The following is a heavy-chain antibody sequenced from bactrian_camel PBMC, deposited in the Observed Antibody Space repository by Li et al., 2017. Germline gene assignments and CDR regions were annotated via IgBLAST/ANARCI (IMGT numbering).Heavy chain of an antibody. CDR3: ARGGDYCSGPSVNRGN. CDR2: FSRRGTNI. D-gene: IGHD3*01. CDR1: GLSSDDYA. V-gene: IGHV3S63*01. Sequence: HVQLVESGGGSVQAGETLRLSCTASGLSSDDYAMGWFRQPPGKEREGVSCFSRRGTNIYYADSVKGRFTFSRDIAKNTLWLQMNSLKPEDTAMYYCARGGDYCSGPSVNRGNWGQGTQVTVS. J-gene: IGHJ4*01.